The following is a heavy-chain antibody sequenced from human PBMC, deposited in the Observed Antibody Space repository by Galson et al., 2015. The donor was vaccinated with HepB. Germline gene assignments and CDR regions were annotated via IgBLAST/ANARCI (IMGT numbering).Heavy chain of an antibody. D-gene: IGHD4/OR15-4a*01. CDR1: GGSISSSSYY. Sequence: ETLSLTCTVSGGSISSSSYYWGWIRQPPGKGLEWIGSIYYSGSTYYNPSLKSRVTISVDTSKNQFSLKLSSATAADTAVYYCARLLLTIPYGMDVWGQGTTVTVSS. CDR2: IYYSGST. V-gene: IGHV4-39*01. J-gene: IGHJ6*02. CDR3: ARLLLTIPYGMDV.